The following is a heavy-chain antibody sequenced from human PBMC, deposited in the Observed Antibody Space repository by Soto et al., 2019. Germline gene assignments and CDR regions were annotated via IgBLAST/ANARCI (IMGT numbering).Heavy chain of an antibody. J-gene: IGHJ5*02. CDR2: IYYSGST. CDR3: ARHLGERWLQLGWFDP. CDR1: GGSISSSSYY. D-gene: IGHD5-12*01. Sequence: QLQLKESGPGLVKPSETLSLTCTVSGGSISSSSYYWGWIRQPPGKGLEWIGSIYYSGSTYYNPSLKSRVTISVDTSKNQFSLKLSSVTAADTAVYYCARHLGERWLQLGWFDPWGQGTLVTVSS. V-gene: IGHV4-39*01.